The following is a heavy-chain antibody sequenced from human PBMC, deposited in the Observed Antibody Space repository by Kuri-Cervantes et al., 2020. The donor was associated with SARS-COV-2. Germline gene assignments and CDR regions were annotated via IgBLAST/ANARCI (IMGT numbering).Heavy chain of an antibody. V-gene: IGHV1-2*02. CDR2: INPNSGGT. CDR3: ARGAIVLMVYAQDDTNWFEP. Sequence: SVKVSCKASGYTFTGYYMHWVRQARGQGVGWMGWINPNSGGTNYAQKFQGRVTMSRDTSISTAYMELSRLRSEDTAVYYCARGAIVLMVYAQDDTNWFEPWGQGTLVTVSS. J-gene: IGHJ5*02. D-gene: IGHD2-8*01. CDR1: GYTFTGYY.